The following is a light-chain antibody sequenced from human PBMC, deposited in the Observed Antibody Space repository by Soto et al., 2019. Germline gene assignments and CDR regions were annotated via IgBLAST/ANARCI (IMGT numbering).Light chain of an antibody. CDR1: QSISSW. Sequence: DIQMTQSPSTLSASVGVRVTITCRASQSISSWLAWYQQKPGKAPKLLIYDASSLESGVPSRFSGSGSGTEFTLAISSLQRHDVAHYYCQQYNSYSPWTYGERTKVEIK. CDR2: DAS. V-gene: IGKV1-5*01. J-gene: IGKJ1*01. CDR3: QQYNSYSPWT.